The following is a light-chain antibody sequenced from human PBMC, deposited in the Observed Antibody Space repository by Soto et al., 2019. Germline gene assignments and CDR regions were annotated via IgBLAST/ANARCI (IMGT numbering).Light chain of an antibody. J-gene: IGKJ3*01. V-gene: IGKV3-20*01. Sequence: EIVLTQSPGTLSLSPGERATLSCRASQSINNRYLAWYQQKPGQAPRLLIYGASSRATGIPDRFSGSGSGTDFTLTISRLEPEDLPVYYCQQFGSSPGFTFGPGTKVDMK. CDR3: QQFGSSPGFT. CDR1: QSINNRY. CDR2: GAS.